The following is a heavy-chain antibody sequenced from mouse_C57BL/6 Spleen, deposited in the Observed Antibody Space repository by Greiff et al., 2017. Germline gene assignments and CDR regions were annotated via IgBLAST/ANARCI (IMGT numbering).Heavy chain of an antibody. V-gene: IGHV1-52*01. Sequence: QVQLQQPGAELVRPGSSVKLSCKASGYTFTSYWMHWVKQRPIQGLEWIGNIDPSDSETHYNQKFKDKATLTVDKSSSTAYMQLSRLTSVDSAVYYCARGGLRRWYFDVWGTGTTVTVSS. CDR3: ARGGLRRWYFDV. D-gene: IGHD2-4*01. CDR1: GYTFTSYW. J-gene: IGHJ1*03. CDR2: IDPSDSET.